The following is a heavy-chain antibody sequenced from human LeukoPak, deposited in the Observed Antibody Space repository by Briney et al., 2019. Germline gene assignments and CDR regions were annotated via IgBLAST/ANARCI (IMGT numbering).Heavy chain of an antibody. D-gene: IGHD4-23*01. CDR2: INPSGGST. CDR1: GYTFTSYY. V-gene: IGHV1-46*01. J-gene: IGHJ4*02. Sequence: GASVKVSCKASGYTFTSYYMHWVRQAPGQGLEWMGMINPSGGSTSYAQKFQGRVTMTRDTSTSTVYMELSSLRSEDTAVYYCARDYYGGNDLPYYFDYWGQGTLVTVSS. CDR3: ARDYYGGNDLPYYFDY.